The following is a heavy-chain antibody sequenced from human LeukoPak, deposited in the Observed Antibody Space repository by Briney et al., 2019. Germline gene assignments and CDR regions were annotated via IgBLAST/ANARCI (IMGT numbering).Heavy chain of an antibody. D-gene: IGHD5-24*01. CDR3: TTYNDRDAFAM. CDR2: VSNSSSYI. J-gene: IGHJ3*02. CDR1: GFTFSNFS. Sequence: PGGSLRLSCAASGFTFSNFSMSWVRQAPGKGLEWVSVVSNSSSYIYYADSVKGRFTISRDNAKNSLYLQMNSLKIEDTAVYYCTTYNDRDAFAMWGQGTMVAVSS. V-gene: IGHV3-21*03.